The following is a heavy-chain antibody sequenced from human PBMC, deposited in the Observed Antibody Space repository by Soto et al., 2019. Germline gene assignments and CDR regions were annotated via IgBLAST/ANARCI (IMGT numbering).Heavy chain of an antibody. CDR2: IYWNDDK. J-gene: IGHJ4*02. CDR1: GFSLSTSGVG. CDR3: THFTQSPVTPGSH. D-gene: IGHD4-4*01. V-gene: IGHV2-5*01. Sequence: QITLKESGPTLVKPTQTLTLTCLVSGFSLSTSGVGVGWIRQPPGKALEWLAFIYWNDDKRYRPSLKSRLTITKDTSKSLVVLTMTDMDPVDTATYYCTHFTQSPVTPGSHWGQGSLVTVSS.